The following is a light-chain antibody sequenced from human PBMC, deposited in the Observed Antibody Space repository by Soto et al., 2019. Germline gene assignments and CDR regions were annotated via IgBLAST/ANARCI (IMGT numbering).Light chain of an antibody. CDR3: QTGDTAIHDVV. J-gene: IGLJ2*01. V-gene: IGLV4-69*01. CDR2: LNSDGSH. Sequence: QPVLTQSPSASASLGASVKLTCTLSSGHSTYAIAWHQKQPEKGPRYLMKLNSDGSHNKADEIPDRFSRSSSGADRYLTISSLQSDDEADYYCQTGDTAIHDVVFGGGTKLTVL. CDR1: SGHSTYA.